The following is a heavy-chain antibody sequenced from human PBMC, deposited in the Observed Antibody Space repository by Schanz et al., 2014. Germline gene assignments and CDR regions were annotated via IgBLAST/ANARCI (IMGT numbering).Heavy chain of an antibody. D-gene: IGHD3-10*01. J-gene: IGHJ3*02. CDR2: INHSGNN. CDR1: GFPFSDYF. Sequence: QVQLVDSGGGLVKPGGSLRLSCTASGFPFSDYFMAWIRQPPGKGLEWIGEINHSGNNYYNPSLKSRVTISVDTSKNQFSLKLTSVTAADTAVYYCATNMVQGTISDAFDIWGQGTMVTVSS. V-gene: IGHV4-34*01. CDR3: ATNMVQGTISDAFDI.